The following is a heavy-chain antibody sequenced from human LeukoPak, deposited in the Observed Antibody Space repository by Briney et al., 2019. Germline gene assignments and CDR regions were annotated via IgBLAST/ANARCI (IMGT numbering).Heavy chain of an antibody. J-gene: IGHJ4*02. CDR1: GGSISSYY. CDR2: IYSTEST. V-gene: IGHV4-4*07. D-gene: IGHD3-16*01. CDR3: ARAFWGSGIDY. Sequence: SETLSLTCTVSGGSISSYYWSWIRQPAGKGLEWIGRIYSTESTTYNPSLKSRVTVSVDTSKNQFSLKLKSVTAADTAVYYCARAFWGSGIDYWGQGTLVTVSS.